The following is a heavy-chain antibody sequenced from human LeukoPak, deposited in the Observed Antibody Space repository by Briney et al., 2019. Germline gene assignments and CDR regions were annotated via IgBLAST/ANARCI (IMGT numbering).Heavy chain of an antibody. V-gene: IGHV1-18*01. D-gene: IGHD1-14*01. J-gene: IGHJ4*02. CDR2: ISVYNGNT. Sequence: ASVNVSCKASGYTFTSYVISWVRPAPGQGLEWMGWISVYNGNTKYAQNLQGRVTMTTDTSTSTAYMELRSLRSDDTAVYYCATGPERYFRRGVIDYWGQGTLVTVSS. CDR3: ATGPERYFRRGVIDY. CDR1: GYTFTSYV.